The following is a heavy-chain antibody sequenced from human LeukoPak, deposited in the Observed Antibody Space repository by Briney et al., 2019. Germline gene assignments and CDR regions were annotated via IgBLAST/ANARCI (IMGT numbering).Heavy chain of an antibody. CDR2: ISGSGGST. D-gene: IGHD3-10*01. Sequence: GGSLRLSCAASGFTFSSYAMSWVRQVPGKGLEWVSAISGSGGSTYYADSVKGRFTISRDNSKNTLYLQMNSLRAEDTAVYYCAKDHHMVRGVIIWSYFDYWGQGTLVTVSS. J-gene: IGHJ4*02. CDR3: AKDHHMVRGVIIWSYFDY. V-gene: IGHV3-23*01. CDR1: GFTFSSYA.